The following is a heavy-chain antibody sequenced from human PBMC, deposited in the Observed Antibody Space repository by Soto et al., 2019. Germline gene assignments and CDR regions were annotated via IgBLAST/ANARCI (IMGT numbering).Heavy chain of an antibody. CDR2: INHSGST. J-gene: IGHJ4*02. V-gene: IGHV4-34*01. Sequence: PSETLSLTCAVYGGSFRGYYWSWIRQPPGKGLEWIGEINHSGSTNYNPSLKSRVTISVDTSKNQFSLKLSSVTAADTAVYYCARGHNYYGSGSYYNDTDYWGQGTLVTVSS. CDR3: ARGHNYYGSGSYYNDTDY. CDR1: GGSFRGYY. D-gene: IGHD3-10*01.